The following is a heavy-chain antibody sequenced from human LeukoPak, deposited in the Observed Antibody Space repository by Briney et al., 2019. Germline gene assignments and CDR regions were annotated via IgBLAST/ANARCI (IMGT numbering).Heavy chain of an antibody. Sequence: GESLKISCKLSGDRFTRYWVGWVRQMPGKGLEWMGIIYPGDSDTRYSPSFQGQVTISADKSIDTAYLQWSSLKASDTAMYFCARRYCSSASCYNFDNWGQGTLVTVSS. CDR1: GDRFTRYW. J-gene: IGHJ4*02. CDR2: IYPGDSDT. D-gene: IGHD2-2*01. CDR3: ARRYCSSASCYNFDN. V-gene: IGHV5-51*01.